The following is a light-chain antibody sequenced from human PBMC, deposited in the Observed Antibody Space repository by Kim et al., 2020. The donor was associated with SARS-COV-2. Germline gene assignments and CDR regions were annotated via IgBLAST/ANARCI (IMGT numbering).Light chain of an antibody. CDR3: HQYDDLI. CDR1: QDSTNY. CDR2: DAS. Sequence: LSAAVGDRVTITCQASQDSTNYLNWYQHKPGKAPKLLIYDASKLETGVPSRFSGSGSGTHFTFTISGLQPEDIATYYCHQYDDLIFGGGTKVDIK. V-gene: IGKV1-33*01. J-gene: IGKJ4*01.